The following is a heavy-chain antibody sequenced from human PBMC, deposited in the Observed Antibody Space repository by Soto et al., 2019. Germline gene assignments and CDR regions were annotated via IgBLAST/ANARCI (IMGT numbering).Heavy chain of an antibody. J-gene: IGHJ5*02. D-gene: IGHD5-12*01. V-gene: IGHV1-69*13. CDR3: ARGGDISLYKWFDP. CDR2: IIPIFGTA. CDR1: GGTFSSYA. Sequence: VASVKVSCKASGGTFSSYAISGVRQAPGQGLEWMGGIIPIFGTANYAQKFQGRVTITADESTSTAYMELSSLRSEDTAVYYCARGGDISLYKWFDPWGQGTLVTVS.